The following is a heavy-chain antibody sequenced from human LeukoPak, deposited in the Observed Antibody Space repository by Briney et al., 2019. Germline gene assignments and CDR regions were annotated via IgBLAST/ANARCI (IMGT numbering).Heavy chain of an antibody. CDR1: GGSFSGYY. Sequence: SATLSLTCAVYGGSFSGYYWSWIRQPPGKGLEWIGEINHSGSTNYNPSLKSRVTISVDMSKNQFSLKLSSVTAADTAVYYCARGPPANPGTGSYSGMDVWAKGPRSPSP. J-gene: IGHJ6*02. D-gene: IGHD2-2*01. CDR3: ARGPPANPGTGSYSGMDV. V-gene: IGHV4-34*01. CDR2: INHSGST.